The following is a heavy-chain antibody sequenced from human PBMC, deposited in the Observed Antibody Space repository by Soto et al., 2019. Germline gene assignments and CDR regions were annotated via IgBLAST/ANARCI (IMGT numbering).Heavy chain of an antibody. D-gene: IGHD6-6*01. CDR1: GGSFSNSA. V-gene: IGHV1-69*18. CDR2: IIPIFTTT. J-gene: IGHJ4*02. Sequence: QVQLVQSGSEVRRPGSSVKVSCKASGGSFSNSAIAWVRQAPGHGLEWLGMIIPIFTTTNYAQKFKDRLTITADGSTSTAHMELSGLKSEDTAVYFYARPSGLLGQFSALVDYWGQGTLVTVSS. CDR3: ARPSGLLGQFSALVDY.